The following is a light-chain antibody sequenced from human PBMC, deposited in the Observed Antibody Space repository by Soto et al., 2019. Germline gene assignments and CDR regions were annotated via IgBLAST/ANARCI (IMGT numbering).Light chain of an antibody. V-gene: IGKV1-39*01. J-gene: IGKJ1*01. CDR2: AAS. Sequence: DIQMTQSPSSLSASVGDRVTITCRASQSISSYLNWYQQKQGKAPKLLIYAASSLQSGVPSRFSCSGSGTDFTVTYSSLQPEDVATYYCQQSYSTSRTFGKGTKVEIK. CDR1: QSISSY. CDR3: QQSYSTSRT.